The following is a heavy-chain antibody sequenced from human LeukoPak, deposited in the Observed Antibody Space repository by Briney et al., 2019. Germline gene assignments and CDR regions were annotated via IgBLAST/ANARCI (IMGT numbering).Heavy chain of an antibody. CDR3: ASNPYCSSTSCYGVNYYYYYGMDV. CDR2: ISSSSSYI. V-gene: IGHV3-21*01. CDR1: GFTFSSYS. D-gene: IGHD2-2*01. Sequence: GGSLRLSCAASGFTFSSYSMNWVRQAPGKGLEWVSSISSSSSYIYYADSVKGRFTISRDNAKNSLYLQMNSLRAEDTAVYYCASNPYCSSTSCYGVNYYYYYGMDVWGQGTTVTVPS. J-gene: IGHJ6*02.